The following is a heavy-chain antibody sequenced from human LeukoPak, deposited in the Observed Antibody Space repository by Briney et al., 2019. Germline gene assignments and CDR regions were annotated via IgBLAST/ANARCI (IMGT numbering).Heavy chain of an antibody. CDR3: ARQDSSIWTPWFGP. J-gene: IGHJ5*02. CDR1: GGSISSSY. V-gene: IGHV4-59*08. CDR2: IHYSGDT. D-gene: IGHD6-13*01. Sequence: PSETLSLTCTVSGGSISSSYWSWIRQPPGKGLQWIGYIHYSGDTSYSPSLKSRVTISVDTTKNQFSLKVSSVTAADTAVYYCARQDSSIWTPWFGPWGQGTLVTVSS.